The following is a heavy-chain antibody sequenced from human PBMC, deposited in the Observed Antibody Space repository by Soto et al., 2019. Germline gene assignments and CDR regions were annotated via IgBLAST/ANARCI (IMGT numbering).Heavy chain of an antibody. CDR3: ARQITMVRGVMWNWFDP. CDR1: GGSISSSSYY. CDR2: IYYSGST. D-gene: IGHD3-10*01. J-gene: IGHJ5*02. V-gene: IGHV4-39*01. Sequence: SETLSLTCTVSGGSISSSSYYWGWIRQPPGKGLEWIGSIYYSGSTYYNPSLKSRVTISVDTSKNQFSLKLSSVTAADTAVYYCARQITMVRGVMWNWFDPWGQGTLVTVSS.